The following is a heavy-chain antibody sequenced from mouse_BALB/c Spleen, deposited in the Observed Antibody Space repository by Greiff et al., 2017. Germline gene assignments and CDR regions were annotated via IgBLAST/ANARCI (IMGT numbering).Heavy chain of an antibody. CDR2: ISSGSSTI. V-gene: IGHV5-17*02. CDR3: AREGQLGPWFAY. CDR1: GFTFSSFG. D-gene: IGHD4-1*02. Sequence: EVMLVESGGGLVQPGGSRKLSCAASGFTFSSFGMHWVRQAPEKGLEWVAYISSGSSTIYYADTVKGRFTISRDNPKNTLFLQMTSLRSEDTAMYYCAREGQLGPWFAYWGQGTLVTFSA. J-gene: IGHJ3*01.